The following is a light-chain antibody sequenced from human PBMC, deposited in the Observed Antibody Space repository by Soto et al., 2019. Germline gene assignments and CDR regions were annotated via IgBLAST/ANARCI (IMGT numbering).Light chain of an antibody. CDR3: CSSAPGRTFV. CDR2: EDT. J-gene: IGLJ1*01. Sequence: QSVLTQPASVSGSPGQSITISCTGTKTDIGNYNLVSWYQRHPDKAPKLIIYEDTKRPSGVSDRFSGSEPGNTASLTISGLQAEDEADYYCCSSAPGRTFVFGTGTKVTVL. V-gene: IGLV2-23*01. CDR1: KTDIGNYNL.